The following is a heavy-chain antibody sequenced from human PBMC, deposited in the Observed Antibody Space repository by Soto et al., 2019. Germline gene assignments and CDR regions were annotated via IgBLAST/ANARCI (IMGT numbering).Heavy chain of an antibody. CDR3: AREGRYYDFWSGYQSKPTTIFDY. J-gene: IGHJ4*02. D-gene: IGHD3-3*01. Sequence: PSETLSLTCTVSSGSISSTIYSWDWIRQPPGKGLEWIGSIFYSGSTYYNPSLKSRVTISVDTSKNQFSLKLSSVTAADTAVYYCAREGRYYDFWSGYQSKPTTIFDYWGQGTLVTVSS. CDR2: IFYSGST. V-gene: IGHV4-39*07. CDR1: SGSISSTIYS.